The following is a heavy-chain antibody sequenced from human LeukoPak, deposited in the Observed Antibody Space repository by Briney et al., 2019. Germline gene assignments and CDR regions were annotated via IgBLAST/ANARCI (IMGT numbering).Heavy chain of an antibody. Sequence: SETLSLTCTVSGGSISSYYWSWLRQPPGKGLEWIGYIYYSGSTNYNPSLKSRVTISVDTSKNQFSLKLSSVTAADTAVYYCARAGYYDSSGYYWVLDYWGQGTLVTVSS. V-gene: IGHV4-59*01. CDR3: ARAGYYDSSGYYWVLDY. D-gene: IGHD3-22*01. J-gene: IGHJ4*02. CDR2: IYYSGST. CDR1: GGSISSYY.